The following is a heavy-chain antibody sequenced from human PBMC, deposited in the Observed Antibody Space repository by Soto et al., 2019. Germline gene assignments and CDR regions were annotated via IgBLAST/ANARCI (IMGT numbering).Heavy chain of an antibody. Sequence: PVGSLRLSCAASGFTFSSYGMHWVRQAPGKGLEWVAVISYDGSNKYYADSVKGRFTISRDNSKNTLYLQMNSLRAEDTAVYYCANLPRWGAAPWYYYYGMDVWGQGTTVTVSS. J-gene: IGHJ6*02. CDR2: ISYDGSNK. CDR3: ANLPRWGAAPWYYYYGMDV. CDR1: GFTFSSYG. D-gene: IGHD3-16*01. V-gene: IGHV3-30*18.